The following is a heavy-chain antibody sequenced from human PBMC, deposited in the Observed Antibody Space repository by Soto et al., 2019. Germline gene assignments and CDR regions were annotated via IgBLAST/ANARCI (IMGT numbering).Heavy chain of an antibody. Sequence: GGSLRLSCAASGFTFSSYDMHWVRQATGKGLEWVSAIGTAGDTYYPGSVKGRFTISRENAKNSLYLQMNSLRAGDTAVYYCARLRSYYYYIDVWGKGTKVTVSS. CDR1: GFTFSSYD. V-gene: IGHV3-13*01. CDR2: IGTAGDT. J-gene: IGHJ6*03. CDR3: ARLRSYYYYIDV.